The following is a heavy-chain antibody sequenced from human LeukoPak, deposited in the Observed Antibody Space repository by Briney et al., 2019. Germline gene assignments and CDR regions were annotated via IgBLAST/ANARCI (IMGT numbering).Heavy chain of an antibody. CDR3: AKERMVRGVPGGANWFDP. CDR1: GFTFSTYA. CDR2: ISGSGGST. V-gene: IGHV3-23*01. J-gene: IGHJ5*02. D-gene: IGHD3-10*01. Sequence: PGGSLRLSCAASGFTFSTYAMSWVRQAPGKGLEWVSAISGSGGSTYYADSVKGRFTISRDNSKNTLYLQMNSLRAGDTAVYYCAKERMVRGVPGGANWFDPWGQGTLVTVSS.